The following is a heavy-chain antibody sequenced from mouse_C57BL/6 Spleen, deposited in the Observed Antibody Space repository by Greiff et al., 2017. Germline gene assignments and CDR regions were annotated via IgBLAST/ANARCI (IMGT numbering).Heavy chain of an antibody. D-gene: IGHD1-1*01. CDR2: IDPEDGET. Sequence: VQLQQSGAELVKPGASVKLSCTASGFNIKDSYMHWVKQRTEQGLAWIGRIDPEDGETKSAPKFPGKATITADTSSNTAYLQLSSLTSEDTAVYYWARSLYYGSSEDARDYWGQGTSVTVSS. CDR1: GFNIKDSY. CDR3: ARSLYYGSSEDARDY. J-gene: IGHJ4*01. V-gene: IGHV14-2*01.